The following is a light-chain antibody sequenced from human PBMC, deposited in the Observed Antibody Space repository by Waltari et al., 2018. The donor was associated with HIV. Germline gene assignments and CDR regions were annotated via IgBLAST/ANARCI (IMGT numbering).Light chain of an antibody. CDR2: HVN. J-gene: IGLJ3*02. Sequence: QSALTQPAPVPASLGPSITISSIASSSALGNYTHVSLYQHYPDKAPLLLIRHVNTPHSGIPFRFSASKSGKTATLTISGLQAEDEADYYCSSYITTGTILFGGGTKVTVL. V-gene: IGLV2-14*01. CDR3: SSYITTGTIL. CDR1: SSALGNYTH.